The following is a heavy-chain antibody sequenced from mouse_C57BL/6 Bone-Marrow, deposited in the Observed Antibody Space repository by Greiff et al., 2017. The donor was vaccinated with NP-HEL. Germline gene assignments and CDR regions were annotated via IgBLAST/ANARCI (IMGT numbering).Heavy chain of an antibody. Sequence: QVTLKVCGPGILQPSQTLSLTCSFSGFSLSTFGMGVGWIRQPSGKGLEWLAHIWWDDDKYYNPALKSRLTISKDTSKNQVFLKIANVDTADTATYYCARSPYGSSYVGFAYWGQGTLVTVSA. J-gene: IGHJ3*01. CDR1: GFSLSTFGMG. D-gene: IGHD1-1*01. V-gene: IGHV8-8*01. CDR3: ARSPYGSSYVGFAY. CDR2: IWWDDDK.